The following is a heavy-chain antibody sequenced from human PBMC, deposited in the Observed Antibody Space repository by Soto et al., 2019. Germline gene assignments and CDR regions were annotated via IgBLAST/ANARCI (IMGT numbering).Heavy chain of an antibody. Sequence: GGSLRLSCAASGFTFSSYAMSWVRQAPGKGLEWVSAISGSGGSTYYADSVKGRFTISRDNSKNTLYLQMNSLRAEDTAVYYCVKSVVATIVLADIWGQGTMVTVSS. CDR2: ISGSGGST. V-gene: IGHV3-23*01. J-gene: IGHJ3*02. D-gene: IGHD5-12*01. CDR3: VKSVVATIVLADI. CDR1: GFTFSSYA.